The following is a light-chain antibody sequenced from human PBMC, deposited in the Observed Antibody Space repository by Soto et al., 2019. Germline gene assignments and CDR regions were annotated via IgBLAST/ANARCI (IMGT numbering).Light chain of an antibody. J-gene: IGLJ1*01. V-gene: IGLV2-14*01. CDR1: SSDVGGYNY. Sequence: QSALTQPASVSGSPGQSITISCTGTSSDVGGYNYVSWYQQHPGKAPQLMIYDVSNRPSGFSNRFSGSKSGNTASLTISGLQAEDEADYYCSSYTSSSHLLYVFGTGTKLTVL. CDR2: DVS. CDR3: SSYTSSSHLLYV.